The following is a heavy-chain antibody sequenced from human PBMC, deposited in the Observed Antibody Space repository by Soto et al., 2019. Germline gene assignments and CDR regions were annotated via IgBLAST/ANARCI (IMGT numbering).Heavy chain of an antibody. D-gene: IGHD5-12*01. CDR2: IIPIIGTA. J-gene: IGHJ4*02. CDR1: GGTFNNYA. Sequence: QVQLVQSGAEVKKPGSSVKVSCKASGGTFNNYAISWVRQAPGQGLEWMGGIIPIIGTADYAHKFQGRLAISADESTGTTFMELSSLRSEDTALYDCARGGVDVVATSAFDYWGQGTLVTVSS. V-gene: IGHV1-69*01. CDR3: ARGGVDVVATSAFDY.